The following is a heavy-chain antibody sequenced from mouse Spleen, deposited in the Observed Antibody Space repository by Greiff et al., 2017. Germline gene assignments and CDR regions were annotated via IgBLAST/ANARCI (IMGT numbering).Heavy chain of an antibody. Sequence: DVKLVESGAELVRPGASVKLSCTASGFNIKDYYMHWVKQRPEQGLEWIGWIDPENGNTIYDPKFQGKASITADTSSNTAYLQLSSLTSEDTAVYYCATFYGNLAYWGQGTLVTVSA. CDR3: ATFYGNLAY. D-gene: IGHD2-1*01. CDR2: IDPENGNT. J-gene: IGHJ3*01. CDR1: GFNIKDYY. V-gene: IGHV14-1*02.